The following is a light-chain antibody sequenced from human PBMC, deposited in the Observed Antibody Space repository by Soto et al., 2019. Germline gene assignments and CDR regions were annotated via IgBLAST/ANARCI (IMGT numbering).Light chain of an antibody. CDR2: DAS. CDR3: QHFDDLPLT. J-gene: IGKJ4*01. Sequence: DILMTQSPSSLSASVGDRVTITCQASQDIDNYLNWYQERPGKAPKLLIYDASNLATGVPSRFSGSGSGTDSTFTITSLQPDDFATYYCQHFDDLPLTIGGGTKVEMK. CDR1: QDIDNY. V-gene: IGKV1-33*01.